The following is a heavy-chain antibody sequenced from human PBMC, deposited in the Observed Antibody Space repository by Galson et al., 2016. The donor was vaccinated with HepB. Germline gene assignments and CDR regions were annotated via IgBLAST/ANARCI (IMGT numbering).Heavy chain of an antibody. CDR2: ISAHNDRT. V-gene: IGHV1-18*01. CDR3: ARAGAAVTTHFDL. CDR1: GYNFRIFG. Sequence: SVKVSCKASGYNFRIFGITWVRQAPGQGLEWMGWISAHNDRTNYAPKFQGRVTMTTDTSTSTAYVELRSLKSDDTAVYYCARAGAAVTTHFDLWGQGTPVAVSS. D-gene: IGHD4-17*01. J-gene: IGHJ5*02.